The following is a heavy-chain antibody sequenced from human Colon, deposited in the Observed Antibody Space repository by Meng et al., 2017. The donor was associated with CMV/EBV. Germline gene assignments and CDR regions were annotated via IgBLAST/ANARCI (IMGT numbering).Heavy chain of an antibody. V-gene: IGHV4-4*07. CDR1: GASITSYY. CDR2: ISTNRNT. Sequence: QWRQACPGLLKPSDTLALTCTVSGASITSYYWSWVRQPAGEGLEWLGRISTNRNTDYNPSLNSRATIWLDTSNNQFSLKLTSVTAADTAVYYCVRGGYSGTQTGGVQEYWGQGTLVTVSS. D-gene: IGHD5-12*01. J-gene: IGHJ4*02. CDR3: VRGGYSGTQTGGVQEY.